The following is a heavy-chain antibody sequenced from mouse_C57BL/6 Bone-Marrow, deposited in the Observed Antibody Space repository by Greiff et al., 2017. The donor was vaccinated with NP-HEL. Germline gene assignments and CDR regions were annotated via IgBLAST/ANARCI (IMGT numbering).Heavy chain of an antibody. CDR1: GYSITSGYY. J-gene: IGHJ2*01. CDR2: ISYDGSN. D-gene: IGHD2-1*01. Sequence: ESGPGLVKPSQSLSLTCSVTGYSITSGYYWNWIRQFPGNKLEWMGYISYDGSNNYNPSLKNRISITRDKSKNQFFLKLNSVTTEDTATYYCARGGIYWLHYWGQGTTLTVSS. V-gene: IGHV3-6*01. CDR3: ARGGIYWLHY.